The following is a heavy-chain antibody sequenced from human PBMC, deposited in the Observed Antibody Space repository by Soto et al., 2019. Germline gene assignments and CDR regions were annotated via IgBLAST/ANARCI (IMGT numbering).Heavy chain of an antibody. J-gene: IGHJ4*02. CDR2: IYYSGST. D-gene: IGHD3-22*01. CDR1: GGSISSSSYF. V-gene: IGHV4-39*01. Sequence: PSGTLSLTCTVSGGSISSSSYFWGWIRQPPGKGLEWIGSIYYSGSTYYNPSLNSGSAYHNPSVNSRVTISVDTSKNQFSLKLSSVTAADTAVYYCARHEALPFSYGSSGYYLDYWGQGTLVT. CDR3: ARHEALPFSYGSSGYYLDY.